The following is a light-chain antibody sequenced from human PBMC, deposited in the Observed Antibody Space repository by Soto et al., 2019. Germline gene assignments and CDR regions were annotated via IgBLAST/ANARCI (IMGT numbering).Light chain of an antibody. CDR3: QQYENWPWT. Sequence: DIQMTQSPSSVSASVGDRVTITCRASQGISRWLAWYQQKPGKAPNLLIYSASTLYSGVPSRFSGSGSGTDFTLTISSLQSEDAAVYYCQQYENWPWTFGQGTKVDIK. J-gene: IGKJ1*01. CDR2: SAS. CDR1: QGISRW. V-gene: IGKV1-12*01.